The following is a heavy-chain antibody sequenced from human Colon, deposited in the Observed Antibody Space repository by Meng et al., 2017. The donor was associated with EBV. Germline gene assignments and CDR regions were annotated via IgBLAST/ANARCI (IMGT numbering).Heavy chain of an antibody. CDR3: VRKYYFDD. Sequence: QVQLQQWGAGLLKPSETLSLPCAVYGGSFSGYYWTWIRQAPGKGLEWIGEINHSGSTNYNPSLKSRVTISVDTSKNQFSLKLTSVTAADTAVYYCVRKYYFDDWGQGTLVTVVS. CDR2: INHSGST. J-gene: IGHJ4*02. V-gene: IGHV4-34*01. CDR1: GGSFSGYY.